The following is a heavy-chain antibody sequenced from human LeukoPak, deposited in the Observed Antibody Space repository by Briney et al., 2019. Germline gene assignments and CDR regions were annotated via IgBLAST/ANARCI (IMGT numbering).Heavy chain of an antibody. CDR1: GYSFPNYW. Sequence: GESLKISCKGSGYSFPNYWIAWVRQMPGRGLEWMGIIYPDDSDTRYSPSFQGQVTISADKSISTAYLQWSSLKASDTAMYYCARHGGYSNTWWTPGFDNWGQGTLVTVSS. CDR2: IYPDDSDT. CDR3: ARHGGYSNTWWTPGFDN. J-gene: IGHJ4*02. D-gene: IGHD2-15*01. V-gene: IGHV5-51*01.